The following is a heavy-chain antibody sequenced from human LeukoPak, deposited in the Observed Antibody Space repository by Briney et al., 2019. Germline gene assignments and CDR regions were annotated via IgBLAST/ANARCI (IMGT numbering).Heavy chain of an antibody. CDR1: GFTFNDYG. D-gene: IGHD5-12*01. Sequence: GGSLRLSCAASGFTFNDYGMSWVRHAPGKGLEWVSGINWNGGSTGYADSVKGRFTISRDNAKNSLYLQMNSLRAEDTALYYCARDQYSGYDYSGLDYWGQGTLVTVSS. V-gene: IGHV3-20*04. CDR3: ARDQYSGYDYSGLDY. CDR2: INWNGGST. J-gene: IGHJ4*02.